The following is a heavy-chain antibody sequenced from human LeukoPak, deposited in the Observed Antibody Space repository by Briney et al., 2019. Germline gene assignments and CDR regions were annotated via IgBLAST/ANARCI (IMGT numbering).Heavy chain of an antibody. CDR3: PRGSLSGSSRDY. D-gene: IGHD3-10*01. CDR1: GYTFTGYD. CDR2: MNPDTGDT. Sequence: ASVRVSCKASGYTFTGYDINWVRQATGQGLEWMGWMNPDTGDTGYAPNFQGRVAMTRDTSIDTAYMQLTGLTSHDTAIYYCPRGSLSGSSRDYWGQGTLVTVSS. V-gene: IGHV1-8*01. J-gene: IGHJ4*02.